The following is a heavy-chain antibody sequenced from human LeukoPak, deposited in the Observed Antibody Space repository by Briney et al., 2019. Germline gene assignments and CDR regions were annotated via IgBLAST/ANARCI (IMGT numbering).Heavy chain of an antibody. J-gene: IGHJ4*02. Sequence: GASVKVSCKASGYTFTGYYMHWVRQAPGQGLEWMGWINPNSGGTNYAQKFQGRVTMTRDTSISTAYMELSRLRSDDTAVYYCARSPPPGRQRNSGSYYWGQGTLVTVSS. CDR3: ARSPPPGRQRNSGSYY. CDR2: INPNSGGT. V-gene: IGHV1-2*02. CDR1: GYTFTGYY. D-gene: IGHD1-26*01.